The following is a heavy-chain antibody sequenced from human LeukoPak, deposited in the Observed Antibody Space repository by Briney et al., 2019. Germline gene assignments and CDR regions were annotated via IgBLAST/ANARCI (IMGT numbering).Heavy chain of an antibody. D-gene: IGHD1-26*01. CDR3: AKDGQSFNSMWDYLDS. Sequence: GGSLRLSCAASGFDFSTYAMSWVRQAPGKGLEWVSGIGGGDTYYADSVKGRFTISRDNSKSTVELHMSSLRVEDTAVYYCAKDGQSFNSMWDYLDSWGRGTLVTVSS. J-gene: IGHJ4*02. V-gene: IGHV3-23*01. CDR2: IGGGDT. CDR1: GFDFSTYA.